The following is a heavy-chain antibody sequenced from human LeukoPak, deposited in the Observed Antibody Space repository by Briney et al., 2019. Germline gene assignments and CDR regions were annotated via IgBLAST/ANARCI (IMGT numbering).Heavy chain of an antibody. V-gene: IGHV3-7*04. J-gene: IGHJ4*02. CDR1: GFTFSSYW. CDR2: IKQDGSEK. CDR3: ASDREYYYGSGSFDY. Sequence: GGSLRLSCAASGFTFSSYWMSWVRQAPGKGLEWVANIKQDGSEKYYVGSVKGRFTISRDNAKNSLYLQMNSLRADDTAVYYCASDREYYYGSGSFDYWGQGTLVAVSS. D-gene: IGHD3-10*01.